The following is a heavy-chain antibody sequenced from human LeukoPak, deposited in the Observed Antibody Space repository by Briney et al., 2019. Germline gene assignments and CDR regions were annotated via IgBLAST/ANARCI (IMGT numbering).Heavy chain of an antibody. CDR3: AKDWEQCS. Sequence: SETLSLTCSVSGASINSYYWNWIRQPPGKGLEWIGNTYSSGSTNYNPSLKSRVTISLDTSKNQFSPKMSAVTAGDTAVYYCAKDWEQCSWGQGTLVSVSS. V-gene: IGHV4-59*01. J-gene: IGHJ1*01. CDR1: GASINSYY. D-gene: IGHD1-26*01. CDR2: TYSSGST.